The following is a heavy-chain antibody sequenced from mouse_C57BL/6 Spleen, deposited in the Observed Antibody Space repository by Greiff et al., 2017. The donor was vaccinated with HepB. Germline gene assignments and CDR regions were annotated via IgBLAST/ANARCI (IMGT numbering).Heavy chain of an antibody. CDR3: TRGDYDEETWFAY. CDR1: GYTFTDYE. Sequence: VQLQQSGAELVRPGASVTLSCKASGYTFTDYEMHWVKQTPVHGLEWIGAIDPETGGTAYNQKFKGKAILTADKSSSTAYMELRSLTSEDSAVYYCTRGDYDEETWFAYWGQGTLVTVSA. J-gene: IGHJ3*01. CDR2: IDPETGGT. V-gene: IGHV1-15*01. D-gene: IGHD2-4*01.